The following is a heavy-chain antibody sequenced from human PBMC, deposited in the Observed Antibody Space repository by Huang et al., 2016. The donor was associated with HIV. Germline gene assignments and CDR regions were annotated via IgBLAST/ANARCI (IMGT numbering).Heavy chain of an antibody. CDR2: ISYDGTSK. V-gene: IGHV3-30*03. D-gene: IGHD3-3*01. CDR3: ARDFWSGYYMSPFDY. CDR1: GFTFSAYG. J-gene: IGHJ4*02. Sequence: QVKLVESGGGVVQPGRSLRLSCAASGFTFSAYGIHWVRQVPGKGMEVVAVISYDGTSKYFADFVKGRFTISRDNSKNMLYLQMNSLKIEDTGIYYCARDFWSGYYMSPFDYWGQGTLVTVSS.